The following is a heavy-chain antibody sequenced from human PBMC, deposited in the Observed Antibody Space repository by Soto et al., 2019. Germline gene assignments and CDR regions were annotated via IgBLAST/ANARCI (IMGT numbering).Heavy chain of an antibody. V-gene: IGHV1-69*12. CDR1: GGTFSSYA. D-gene: IGHD5-18*01. CDR2: IIPIFGTA. CDR3: ARDLRYSYAKYGMDV. J-gene: IGHJ6*02. Sequence: QVQLVQSGAEVKKPGSSVKVSCKASGGTFSSYAISWVRQAPGQGLEWMGGIIPIFGTANYAQKFQGRVTITADDSTSTADMELRSMRSEDTAVYYGARDLRYSYAKYGMDVWGQGTTVTVSS.